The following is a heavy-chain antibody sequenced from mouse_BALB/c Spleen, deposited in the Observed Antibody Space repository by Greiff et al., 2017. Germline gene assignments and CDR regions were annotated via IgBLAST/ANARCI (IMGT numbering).Heavy chain of an antibody. CDR3: ARTAEITRFAY. CDR1: GYSFTGYT. V-gene: IGHV1-18*01. Sequence: EVQLQQSGPELVKPGASMKISCKASGYSFTGYTMNWVQQSHGKNLEWIGLINPYNGGTSYNQKFKCKATITVDKSSSTAYIELISLTSEDSAAYYCARTAEITRFAYWGQGTLVTVSA. CDR2: INPYNGGT. J-gene: IGHJ3*01. D-gene: IGHD2-4*01.